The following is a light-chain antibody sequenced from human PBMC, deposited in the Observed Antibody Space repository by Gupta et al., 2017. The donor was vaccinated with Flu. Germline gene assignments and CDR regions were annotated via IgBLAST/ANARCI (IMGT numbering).Light chain of an antibody. CDR2: KDL. CDR3: QSTENSGEYVIV. V-gene: IGLV3-25*01. Sequence: RLTCAADALAPHYTYWYHPKPGQAPLLILYKDLGRRSGVPERFFASSSGTTVTLTISGVPAEEEAAYYCQSTENSGEYVIVFGGGTRLTVL. CDR1: ALAPHY. J-gene: IGLJ2*01.